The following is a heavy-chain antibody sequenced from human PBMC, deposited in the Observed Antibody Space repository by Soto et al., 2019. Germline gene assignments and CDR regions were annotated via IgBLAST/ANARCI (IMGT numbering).Heavy chain of an antibody. CDR2: INAGNGKT. CDR1: GYTFTNYA. V-gene: IGHV1-3*01. CDR3: ARDGAVAGNTNFDY. J-gene: IGHJ4*02. Sequence: QVQLVQSGAEVKQPGASVKVSCRASGYTFTNYAIHWVRQGPGQRLEWMGWINAGNGKTKYSQKFQGRFTITRDTSASTAYMELSSLRSEDTAVYYCARDGAVAGNTNFDYWGQGTLVTVSS. D-gene: IGHD6-19*01.